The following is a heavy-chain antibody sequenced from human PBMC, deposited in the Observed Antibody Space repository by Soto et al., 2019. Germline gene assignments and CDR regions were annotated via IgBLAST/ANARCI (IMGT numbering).Heavy chain of an antibody. CDR1: GYTFTSYA. Sequence: ASVKVSCKASGYTFTSYAMHWVRQAPGQRLEWMGWINAGNGNTKHSQKFQGRVTITRDTSASTAYMELSSLRPEDTAVYYCASGGEPIDYWGQGTLVTVSS. CDR3: ASGGEPIDY. D-gene: IGHD2-21*01. V-gene: IGHV1-3*01. CDR2: INAGNGNT. J-gene: IGHJ4*02.